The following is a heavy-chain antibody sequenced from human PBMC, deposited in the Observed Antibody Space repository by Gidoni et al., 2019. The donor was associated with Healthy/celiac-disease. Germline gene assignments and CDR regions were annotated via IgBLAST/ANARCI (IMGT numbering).Heavy chain of an antibody. J-gene: IGHJ4*02. V-gene: IGHV4-39*01. CDR2: IYYSGST. CDR3: ARSIGLIFSHVDY. CDR1: GGSISSSSYY. Sequence: QLQLQESGPGLVKPSETLSLTCTVSGGSISSSSYYWGWIRQPPGKGLEWIGSIYYSGSTYYNPSLKSRVTISVDTSKNQFSLKLSSVTAADTAVYYCARSIGLIFSHVDYWGQGTLVTVSS. D-gene: IGHD3-9*01.